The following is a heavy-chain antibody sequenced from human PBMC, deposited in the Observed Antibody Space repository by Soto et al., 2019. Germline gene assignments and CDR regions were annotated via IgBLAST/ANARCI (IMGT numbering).Heavy chain of an antibody. V-gene: IGHV1-2*02. D-gene: IGHD1-26*01. CDR2: INPNNGRT. Sequence: ASVKVSCKASGYTFTGSYMHWVRQAPGQGLEWMGWINPNNGRTNYAQRFQGRVTVTTDTSISTAYMELSRLISEDTAVYYCARGVGGWELIDYWGQGTLVTVSS. CDR3: ARGVGGWELIDY. CDR1: GYTFTGSY. J-gene: IGHJ4*02.